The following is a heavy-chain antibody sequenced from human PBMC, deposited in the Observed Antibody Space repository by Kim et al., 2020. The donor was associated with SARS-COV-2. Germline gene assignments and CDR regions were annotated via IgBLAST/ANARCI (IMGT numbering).Heavy chain of an antibody. CDR2: INPNSGGT. D-gene: IGHD3-10*01. V-gene: IGHV1-2*04. CDR3: AREMYGHYYGSGSLSDYSLPFCDN. Sequence: ASVKVSCKASGYTFTGYYMHWVRQAPGQGLEWMGWINPNSGGTNYAQKLQGWVTMTRDTSISTAYMELSRLRPDDTAVYYCAREMYGHYYGSGSLSDYSLPFCDNWGQGTLDTVSS. CDR1: GYTFTGYY. J-gene: IGHJ4*02.